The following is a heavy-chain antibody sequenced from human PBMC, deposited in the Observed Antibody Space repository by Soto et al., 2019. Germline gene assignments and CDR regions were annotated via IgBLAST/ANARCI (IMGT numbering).Heavy chain of an antibody. D-gene: IGHD3-9*01. CDR2: IYYSGST. CDR3: AMPRHDIAPAPSYIDV. Sequence: PSETLSLTCTVSGGSISSYYWSWIRQPPGKGLEWIGYIYYSGSTNYNPSLKSRVTISVDTSKNQFSLKLSSVTAADTAVYYCAMPRHDIAPAPSYIDVWGKGTTVTVS. CDR1: GGSISSYY. J-gene: IGHJ6*03. V-gene: IGHV4-59*08.